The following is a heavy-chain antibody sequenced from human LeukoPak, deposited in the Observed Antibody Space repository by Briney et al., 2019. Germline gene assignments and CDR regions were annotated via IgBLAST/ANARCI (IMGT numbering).Heavy chain of an antibody. Sequence: PGGSLRLSCAASGFTFSRYEMNWVRQAPPRGLEWVSYVSSSGSAIYYADSVQGRFTISRDNAKNSLYLQMNSLRGEDTAVYYCAELGITMIGGVWGKGTTVTISS. V-gene: IGHV3-48*03. CDR3: AELGITMIGGV. D-gene: IGHD3-10*02. CDR1: GFTFSRYE. J-gene: IGHJ6*04. CDR2: VSSSGSAI.